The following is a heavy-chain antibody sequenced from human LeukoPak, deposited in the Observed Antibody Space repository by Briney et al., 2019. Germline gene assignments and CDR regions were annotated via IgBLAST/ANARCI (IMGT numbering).Heavy chain of an antibody. CDR1: GFTFSTYE. D-gene: IGHD3-22*01. CDR3: ARENFYDNSGYTT. J-gene: IGHJ4*02. Sequence: PGGSLRLSCAASGFTFSTYETNWVRQAPGKGLEWGSYISTSGTTMYYADSVKGRFTISRDNAKNSLFLQMSSLRAEDTAVYYCARENFYDNSGYTTWGQGTLVTVSS. CDR2: ISTSGTTM. V-gene: IGHV3-48*03.